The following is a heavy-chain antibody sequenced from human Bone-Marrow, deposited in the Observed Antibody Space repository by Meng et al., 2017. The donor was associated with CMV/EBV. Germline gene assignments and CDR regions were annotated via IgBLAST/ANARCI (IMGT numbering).Heavy chain of an antibody. V-gene: IGHV3-30-3*01. CDR3: ARDLYNCSSTSCYRGMDV. D-gene: IGHD2-2*01. Sequence: GESLKISCAASGFTFSSYAMHWVRQAPGKGLEWVAVISYDGSNKYYADSVKGRFTISRDNSKNTLYLQMNSLRGEDTAVYYCARDLYNCSSTSCYRGMDVWGQGTTVTVSS. CDR2: ISYDGSNK. J-gene: IGHJ6*02. CDR1: GFTFSSYA.